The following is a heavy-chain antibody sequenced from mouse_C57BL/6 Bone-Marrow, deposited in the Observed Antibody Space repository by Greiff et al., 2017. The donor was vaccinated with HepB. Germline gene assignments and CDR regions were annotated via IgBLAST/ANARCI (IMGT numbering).Heavy chain of an antibody. D-gene: IGHD1-1*01. J-gene: IGHJ2*01. V-gene: IGHV14-4*01. CDR1: GFNIKDDY. CDR3: TSFTVVALANWYYFDY. Sequence: EVQLQRSGAELVRPGASVKLSCTASGFNIKDDYMHWVKQRPEQGLEWIGWIDPENGDTEYASKFQGKATITADTSSNTAYLQLSSLTSEDTAVYYCTSFTVVALANWYYFDYWGQGTTLTVSS. CDR2: IDPENGDT.